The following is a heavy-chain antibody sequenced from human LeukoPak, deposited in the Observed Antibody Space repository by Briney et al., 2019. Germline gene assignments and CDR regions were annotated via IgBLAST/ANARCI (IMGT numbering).Heavy chain of an antibody. V-gene: IGHV4-39*06. J-gene: IGHJ4*02. CDR1: GGSISTYY. Sequence: SETLSLTCTVSGGSISTYYWSWLRQPPGKGLEWIGRIYYSGSTYYNPSLKSRVTISVDTSKYQYPLMLSSVTAADTAVYYCARGGETTGLRYFDWLLYDPVADRPIWGQGTLVTVSS. CDR2: IYYSGST. D-gene: IGHD3-9*01. CDR3: ARGGETTGLRYFDWLLYDPVADRPI.